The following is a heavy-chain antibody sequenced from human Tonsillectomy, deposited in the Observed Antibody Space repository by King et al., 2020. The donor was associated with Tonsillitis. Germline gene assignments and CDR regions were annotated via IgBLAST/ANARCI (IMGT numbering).Heavy chain of an antibody. J-gene: IGHJ5*02. CDR2: INHSGST. CDR1: GGSFSGYY. V-gene: IGHV4-34*01. Sequence: VQLQQWGAGLLKPSETLSLTCAVYGGSFSGYYWSWIRQPPGKGLEWIGEINHSGSTNYNPSLKSRVTISVDTSKNQFSVKLSSVTAADTAVYYCARATVTWSYNWFDPWGHGTLVTVSS. CDR3: ARATVTWSYNWFDP. D-gene: IGHD4-11*01.